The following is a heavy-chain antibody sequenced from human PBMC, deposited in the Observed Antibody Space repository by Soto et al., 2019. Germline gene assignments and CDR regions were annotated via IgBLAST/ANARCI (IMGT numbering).Heavy chain of an antibody. CDR3: AKGSQWLARLYYYYGMDV. D-gene: IGHD6-19*01. Sequence: GGSLRLSCAASGFTFSSYAMSWVRQAPGKGLEWVSAISGSGGSTYYADSVKGRFTISRDNSKNTLYLQMNSLRAEDTALYYCAKGSQWLARLYYYYGMDVWGQGTTVTVSS. CDR2: ISGSGGST. V-gene: IGHV3-23*01. CDR1: GFTFSSYA. J-gene: IGHJ6*02.